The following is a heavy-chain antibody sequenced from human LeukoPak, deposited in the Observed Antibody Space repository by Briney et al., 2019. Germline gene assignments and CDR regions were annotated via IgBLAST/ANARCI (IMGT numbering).Heavy chain of an antibody. Sequence: SETLSLTCTVSGGSISGYYWSWIRQPPGKELEWIGYIHYSGSTNYNPSLKSRVSFSVDTSKNQFSLELTSVTAADTAVYYCARQNPAASGQGLDYWGQGTLVTVYS. CDR1: GGSISGYY. CDR2: IHYSGST. D-gene: IGHD6-13*01. J-gene: IGHJ4*02. V-gene: IGHV4-59*08. CDR3: ARQNPAASGQGLDY.